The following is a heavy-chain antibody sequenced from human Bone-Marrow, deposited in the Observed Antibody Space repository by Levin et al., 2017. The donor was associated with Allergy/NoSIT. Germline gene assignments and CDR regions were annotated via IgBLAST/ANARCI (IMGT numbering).Heavy chain of an antibody. CDR3: ARVSLTQDGQWLMFQH. J-gene: IGHJ1*01. CDR2: IWYDGSNK. CDR1: GFTFSSYG. D-gene: IGHD6-19*01. Sequence: PGGSLRLSCAASGFTFSSYGMHWVRQAPGKGLEWVAVIWYDGSNKYYADSVKGRFTISRDNSKNTLYLQMNSLRAEDTAVYYCARVSLTQDGQWLMFQHWGQGTLVTVSS. V-gene: IGHV3-33*01.